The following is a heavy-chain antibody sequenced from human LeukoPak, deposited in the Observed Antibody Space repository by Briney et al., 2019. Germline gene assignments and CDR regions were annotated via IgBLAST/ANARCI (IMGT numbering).Heavy chain of an antibody. Sequence: GGSLRLSCAASGFTFSSYAMSWVRQAPGKGLEWVSGISGYGGTTYHADSVEGRFTISRDNAKNSLYLQMNSLRDEDTAVYYCARGIAAAGYYFDYWGQGTLVTVSS. CDR1: GFTFSSYA. J-gene: IGHJ4*02. CDR2: ISGYGGTT. V-gene: IGHV3-23*01. CDR3: ARGIAAAGYYFDY. D-gene: IGHD6-13*01.